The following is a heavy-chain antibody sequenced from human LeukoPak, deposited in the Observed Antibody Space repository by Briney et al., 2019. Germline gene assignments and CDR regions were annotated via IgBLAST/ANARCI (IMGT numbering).Heavy chain of an antibody. CDR3: ARVNGDYVGVGWSDP. V-gene: IGHV1-18*01. J-gene: IGHJ5*02. D-gene: IGHD4-17*01. CDR1: GYTFTSYG. Sequence: GAPVKVSCKASGYTFTSYGISWVRQAPGQELEWMGWISAYNGNTNYAQKLQGRVTMTTDTSTSTAYMELRSLRSDDTAVYYCARVNGDYVGVGWSDPWGQGTLVTVSS. CDR2: ISAYNGNT.